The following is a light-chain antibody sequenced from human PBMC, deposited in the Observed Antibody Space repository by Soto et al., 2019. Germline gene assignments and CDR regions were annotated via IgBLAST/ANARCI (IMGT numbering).Light chain of an antibody. Sequence: QPVLTQPASVSGSPGQSITISCTGTSSDVGGYNYVSWYQQHPGKAPKLMIYEVSNRPSGVSNRFSGSKSGNTASLTISGLQAEDEADYYCSSYTSSSINWVFGGGTKVTVL. V-gene: IGLV2-14*01. CDR2: EVS. CDR1: SSDVGGYNY. CDR3: SSYTSSSINWV. J-gene: IGLJ3*02.